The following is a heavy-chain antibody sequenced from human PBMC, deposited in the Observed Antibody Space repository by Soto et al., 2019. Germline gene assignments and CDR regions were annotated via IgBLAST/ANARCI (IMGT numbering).Heavy chain of an antibody. V-gene: IGHV3-73*01. J-gene: IGHJ3*02. CDR3: TRLLSDAFDI. Sequence: PGGSLRLSCAASGCTFSGSAMHWVRQASGKGLEWVGRIRSKGNSYATAYAASVKGRFTISRDDSKNTAYLQMNSLKTEDTAVYYCTRLLSDAFDIWGQGTMVT. CDR1: GCTFSGSA. CDR2: IRSKGNSYAT.